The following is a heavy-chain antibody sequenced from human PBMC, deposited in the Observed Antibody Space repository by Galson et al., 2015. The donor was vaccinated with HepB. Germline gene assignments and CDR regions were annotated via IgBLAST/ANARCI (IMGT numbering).Heavy chain of an antibody. Sequence: SLRLSCAASGFTYNTYAMAWVRQSPGKELEWVSSISGNAQSTDYADSVKGRFIITRDNSKNTVYLQINSLRVEDTAVYYCARGACSTNSCFPFDHWGQGNLVIVSS. J-gene: IGHJ4*02. D-gene: IGHD2-2*01. CDR2: ISGNAQST. V-gene: IGHV3-23*01. CDR3: ARGACSTNSCFPFDH. CDR1: GFTYNTYA.